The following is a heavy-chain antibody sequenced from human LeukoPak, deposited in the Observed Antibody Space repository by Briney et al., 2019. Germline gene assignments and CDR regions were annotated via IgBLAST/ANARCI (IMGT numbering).Heavy chain of an antibody. CDR1: GDSVSTNSAA. CDR2: TYYRSKWSY. Sequence: SQTLSLTCAISGDSVSTNSAAWNWIKQSPSRGLEWLGRTYYRSKWSYDYAVSVKSRITINPDTSKNQISLQLNSVTPEDTAVYYCARGGIGYCSTTSCYFDSWGQGTLVTVSS. D-gene: IGHD2-2*01. J-gene: IGHJ4*02. CDR3: ARGGIGYCSTTSCYFDS. V-gene: IGHV6-1*01.